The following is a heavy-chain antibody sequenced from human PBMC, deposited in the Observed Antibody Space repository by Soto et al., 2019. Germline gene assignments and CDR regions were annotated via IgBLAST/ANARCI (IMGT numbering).Heavy chain of an antibody. Sequence: RLSCAASGFTFSSYGMHWVRQAPGKGLEWVAVIWYDGSNKYYADSVKGRFTISRDNSKNTLYLQMNSLRAEDTAVYYCAREWIQLRFFDYWGQGTLVTVSS. V-gene: IGHV3-33*01. CDR3: AREWIQLRFFDY. CDR2: IWYDGSNK. CDR1: GFTFSSYG. J-gene: IGHJ4*02. D-gene: IGHD5-18*01.